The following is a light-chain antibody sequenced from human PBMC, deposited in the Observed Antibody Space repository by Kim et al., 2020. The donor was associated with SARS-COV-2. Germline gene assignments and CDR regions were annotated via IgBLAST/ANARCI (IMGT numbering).Light chain of an antibody. CDR2: GNI. CDR3: QSYDSALSGSV. J-gene: IGLJ3*02. CDR1: SANLGAGQD. Sequence: QRVTISCTGSSANLGAGQDVNWYQQFPGTAPKRLIYGNINRASGVPDRFSVSRSGTSASLAITGLQADDEADYYCQSYDSALSGSVFGGGTQLTVL. V-gene: IGLV1-40*01.